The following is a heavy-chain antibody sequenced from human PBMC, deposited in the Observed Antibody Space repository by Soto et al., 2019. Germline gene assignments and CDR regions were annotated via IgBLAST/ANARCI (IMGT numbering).Heavy chain of an antibody. J-gene: IGHJ4*02. D-gene: IGHD3-22*01. Sequence: GESLKISCTASGYTFSSYWIGWVRQMPGKGLEWMGIIYPDDSDTRYIPSFQGQVTMSVDKSVTTAYLQWSSLKASDTAMYYCARLHNFDNSGSSEGLDYWGQGTLVTVSS. CDR1: GYTFSSYW. V-gene: IGHV5-51*01. CDR3: ARLHNFDNSGSSEGLDY. CDR2: IYPDDSDT.